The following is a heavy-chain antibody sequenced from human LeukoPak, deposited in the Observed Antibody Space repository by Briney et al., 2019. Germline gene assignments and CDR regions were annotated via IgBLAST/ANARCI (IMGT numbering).Heavy chain of an antibody. CDR2: INPNSGVT. D-gene: IGHD6-19*01. CDR1: GYSFTGSY. CDR3: ARGYDSAWHGDV. Sequence: ASVKVSCKACGYSFTGSYIHWVRQAPGQGLESMGCINPNSGVTNFAQKFRGRVTITRDTSISTAYMGMCRLRSEDTAVYYCARGYDSAWHGDVWGQGTLVTLYS. J-gene: IGHJ4*02. V-gene: IGHV1-2*02.